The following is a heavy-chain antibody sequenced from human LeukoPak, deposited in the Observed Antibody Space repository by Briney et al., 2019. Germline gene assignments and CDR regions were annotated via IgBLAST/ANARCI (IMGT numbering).Heavy chain of an antibody. J-gene: IGHJ4*02. V-gene: IGHV3-74*01. CDR1: GLSFSNYW. D-gene: IGHD3-10*02. CDR2: TNLSGAAV. CDR3: ASAYSYVRLGDH. Sequence: AASLRLSCAVSGLSFSNYWMHWVRQAPEKGLVWVARTNLSGAAVDYADTVKGRFTISRDNSKNMLFLEMNSLRAEDTAVYYCASAYSYVRLGDHWGQGTLVTVSP.